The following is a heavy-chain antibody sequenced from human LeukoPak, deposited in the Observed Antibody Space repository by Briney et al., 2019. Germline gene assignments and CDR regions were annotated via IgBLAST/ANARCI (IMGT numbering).Heavy chain of an antibody. CDR1: GFTFDDYG. J-gene: IGHJ6*03. Sequence: GGSLRLSCAASGFTFDDYGMSWVRHAPGKGLEWVSGINWNGGNTAYADSVKGRFTISRDNAKNSLYLQMNSLRAEDTALYYCARHSYGGLNYYFYYMDVWGKGTTVTVSS. CDR2: INWNGGNT. D-gene: IGHD4/OR15-4a*01. V-gene: IGHV3-20*04. CDR3: ARHSYGGLNYYFYYMDV.